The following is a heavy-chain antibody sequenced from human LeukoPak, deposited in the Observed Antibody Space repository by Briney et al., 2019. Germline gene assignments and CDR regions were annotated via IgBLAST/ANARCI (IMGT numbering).Heavy chain of an antibody. Sequence: RTGGSLRLSCAASGFTFSSVWMSWVRRAPGKGLEWVANIKDDGSDKYYVDSVKGRFTISRDNAVNSLYLQMNVLRAEDTAFYYCATSETVRGTFSYWGQGTLVTVSS. V-gene: IGHV3-7*05. CDR3: ATSETVRGTFSY. J-gene: IGHJ4*02. CDR2: IKDDGSDK. D-gene: IGHD3-10*01. CDR1: GFTFSSVW.